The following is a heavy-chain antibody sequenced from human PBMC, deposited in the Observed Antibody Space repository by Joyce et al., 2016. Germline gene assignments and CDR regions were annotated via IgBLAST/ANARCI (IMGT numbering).Heavy chain of an antibody. CDR2: INPSGGSP. D-gene: IGHD4-17*01. CDR1: GYIFTRFY. J-gene: IGHJ5*02. Sequence: QVQLVQSGAEMKRPGASVKVSCKTSGYIFTRFYMHWVRQAPGQGLEWMGIINPSGGSPTYASKVRDRVTMTRDTSTTTVYLEMSSLRPEDTAVYYCARQMHDFGDYEAFDPWGQGTL. CDR3: ARQMHDFGDYEAFDP. V-gene: IGHV1-46*01.